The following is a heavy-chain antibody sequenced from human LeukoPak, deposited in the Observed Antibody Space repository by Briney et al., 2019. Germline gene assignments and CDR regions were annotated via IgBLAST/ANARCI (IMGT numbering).Heavy chain of an antibody. V-gene: IGHV4-4*07. D-gene: IGHD2/OR15-2a*01. J-gene: IGHJ4*02. CDR1: GVSISSYY. Sequence: SETLSLTCTVSGVSISSYYWSWIRQPAGKGLERIGRIYTSGSTNYNPSLKSRVTMSVDTSKNQCSLKLTSVTAADTAVYYCARETEDSNSYLDYWGQGTLVTVSS. CDR2: IYTSGST. CDR3: ARETEDSNSYLDY.